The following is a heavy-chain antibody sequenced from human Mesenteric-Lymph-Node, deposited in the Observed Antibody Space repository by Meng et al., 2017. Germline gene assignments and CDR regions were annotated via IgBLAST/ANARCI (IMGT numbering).Heavy chain of an antibody. V-gene: IGHV4-4*03. CDR2: IYHSGST. J-gene: IGHJ4*02. D-gene: IGHD6-19*01. Sequence: PVRESGPGRVEPPGALSLPCAVSGGSISSSNWWSWVRQPPGKGLEWIGEIYHSGSTNYNPSLKSRVTISVDKPKNQFSLKLSSVTAADTAVYYCASFPPPGKQWLVTNYWGQGTLVTVSS. CDR3: ASFPPPGKQWLVTNY. CDR1: GGSISSSNW.